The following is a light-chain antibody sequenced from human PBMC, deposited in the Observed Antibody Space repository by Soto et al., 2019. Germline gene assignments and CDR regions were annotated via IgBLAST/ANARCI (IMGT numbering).Light chain of an antibody. CDR1: QDIRND. Sequence: AIQMTQSPSSLSVSVGDRVTITCRASQDIRNDLGWYQQKPGKAPKLLIYGNSNLQSGVPSRFSGSGSGTDFTLTISSLQPEDFAIYYCLQDDIYPYTFGQGTKLEIK. J-gene: IGKJ2*01. CDR3: LQDDIYPYT. V-gene: IGKV1-6*01. CDR2: GNS.